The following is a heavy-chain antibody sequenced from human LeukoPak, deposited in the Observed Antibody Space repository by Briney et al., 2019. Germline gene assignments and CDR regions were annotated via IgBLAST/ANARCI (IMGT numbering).Heavy chain of an antibody. J-gene: IGHJ5*02. CDR3: ARFWNNWFDP. CDR1: GGSFSGYY. CDR2: INHSGGT. D-gene: IGHD3-3*01. V-gene: IGHV4-34*01. Sequence: PSETLSLTCAVYGGSFSGYYWSWIRQPPGKGLEWIGEINHSGGTNYNPSLKSRVTISVDTSKNQFSLKLSSVTAADTAVYYCARFWNNWFDPWGQGTLVTVSS.